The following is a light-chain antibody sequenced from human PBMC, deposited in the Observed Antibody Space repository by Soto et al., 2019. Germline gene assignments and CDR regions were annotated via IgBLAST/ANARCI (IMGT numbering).Light chain of an antibody. CDR1: QSVSSNY. Sequence: EIVLTQSPGTLSLSPGQRVTLSCRASQSVSSNYLAWYQQKPGQAPRLLIYAASSRATDIPDRFSGSGSGTHFTLTISSLEPEDVAVSFCQRYATSSYTFGQRTKLQI. CDR3: QRYATSSYT. J-gene: IGKJ2*01. CDR2: AAS. V-gene: IGKV3-20*01.